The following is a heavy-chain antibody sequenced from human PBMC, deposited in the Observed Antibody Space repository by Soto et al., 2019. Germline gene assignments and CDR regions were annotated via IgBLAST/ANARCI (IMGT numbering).Heavy chain of an antibody. CDR2: AHHSGRT. D-gene: IGHD5-18*01. Sequence: SETLSLTCTVSGDSMSISNWWNWVRQPPGKGLEWIGEAHHSGRTNYNPSLKSRVTISVDNSKNQFSLKLNSVTAADTAVYYCARSGYSYGPNPLDYWGQGTLVTVSS. J-gene: IGHJ4*02. CDR3: ARSGYSYGPNPLDY. CDR1: GDSMSISNW. V-gene: IGHV4-4*02.